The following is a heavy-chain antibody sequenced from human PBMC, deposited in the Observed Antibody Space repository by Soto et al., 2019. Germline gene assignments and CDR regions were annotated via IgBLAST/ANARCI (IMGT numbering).Heavy chain of an antibody. CDR2: INHSGST. V-gene: IGHV4-34*01. CDR3: AREAAADINWFDP. D-gene: IGHD6-13*01. CDR1: GGSFSGYY. Sequence: QVQLQQWGAGLLKPSETLSLTCAVYGGSFSGYYWSWIRQPPGKGLEWIGEINHSGSTNYNPSLKSRVTISVDTSKNQFSLKLSSVTAADTAVYYCAREAAADINWFDPWGQGTLVTVSS. J-gene: IGHJ5*02.